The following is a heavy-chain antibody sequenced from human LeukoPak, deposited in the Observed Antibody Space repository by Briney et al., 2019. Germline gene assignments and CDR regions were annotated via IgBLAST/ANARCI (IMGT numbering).Heavy chain of an antibody. CDR3: ARDQWLDAFDI. J-gene: IGHJ3*02. CDR2: IKQDGSEK. Sequence: GSLRLSCAASGFTFSSYWMSWVRQAPGKGLEWVANIKQDGSEKYYVDSVKGRFTISRDNAKDSLYLQMNSLRAEDTAVYYCARDQWLDAFDIWGQGTMVTVSS. V-gene: IGHV3-7*01. CDR1: GFTFSSYW. D-gene: IGHD6-19*01.